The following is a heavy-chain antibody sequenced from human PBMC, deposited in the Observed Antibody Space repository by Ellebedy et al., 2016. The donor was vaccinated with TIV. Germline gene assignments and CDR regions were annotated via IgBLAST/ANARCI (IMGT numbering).Heavy chain of an antibody. CDR2: IYFSGST. V-gene: IGHV4-39*01. CDR3: ARHASYYDSSGYSGYYFDY. D-gene: IGHD3-22*01. Sequence: MPSETLSLTCTVSGGSISSSSYYWGWIRQPPGKGLEWIGSIYFSGSTYYNPSLKSRVTTSVETSKNQFSLKLSSVTAADTAVYYCARHASYYDSSGYSGYYFDYWGQGTLVTVSS. J-gene: IGHJ4*02. CDR1: GGSISSSSYY.